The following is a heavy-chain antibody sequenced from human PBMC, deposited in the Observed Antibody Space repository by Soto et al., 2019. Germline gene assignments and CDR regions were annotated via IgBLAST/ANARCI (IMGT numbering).Heavy chain of an antibody. CDR1: GYTFTSYD. D-gene: IGHD1-7*01. V-gene: IGHV1-8*01. J-gene: IGHJ4*02. CDR2: MNPNSGNT. CDR3: ARGLELELHGSTLEGPDVDY. Sequence: QVPLVQSGAEVKKPGASVKVSCKASGYTFTSYDINWVRQATGQGLEWMGWMNPNSGNTGYAQKFQGRVTMTRNTSISTAYMELSSLRSEDTAVYYCARGLELELHGSTLEGPDVDYWGQGTLVTVSS.